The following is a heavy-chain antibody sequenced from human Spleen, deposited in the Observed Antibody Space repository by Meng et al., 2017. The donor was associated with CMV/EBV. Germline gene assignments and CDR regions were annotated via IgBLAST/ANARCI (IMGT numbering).Heavy chain of an antibody. D-gene: IGHD2-2*01. CDR2: ISGSGGST. CDR1: GFTFSSYA. Sequence: GESLKISCAASGFTFSSYAMSWVRQAPGKGLEWVSAISGSGGSTYYADSVKGRFTISRDNSKNTLYLQMNSLRAEDTAVYYCAKDIVVVPAAEYDYWGQGTLVTVSS. V-gene: IGHV3-23*01. CDR3: AKDIVVVPAAEYDY. J-gene: IGHJ4*02.